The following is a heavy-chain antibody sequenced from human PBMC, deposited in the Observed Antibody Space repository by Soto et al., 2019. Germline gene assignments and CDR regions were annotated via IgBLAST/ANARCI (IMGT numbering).Heavy chain of an antibody. CDR3: WREYYDIHGSV. Sequence: SQTLSLTCAVSGDSVSNDNAAWHWIRQSPSRGLEWLGRTYYRSKWSNAYAESVKSRIIINPDPSKNQFSLQLNSVTPEDTAVYYCWREYYDIHGSVWGQGTTVTVSS. CDR1: GDSVSNDNAA. J-gene: IGHJ6*02. CDR2: TYYRSKWSN. V-gene: IGHV6-1*01. D-gene: IGHD3-22*01.